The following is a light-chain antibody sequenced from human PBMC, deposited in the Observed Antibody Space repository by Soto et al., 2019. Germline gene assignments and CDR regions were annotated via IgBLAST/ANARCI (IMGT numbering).Light chain of an antibody. CDR3: QQSYNTPLT. Sequence: DIQINQSPASLSASVVDRVTITCRASQSISNYLNWYQQKPGKAPKFLIYAASSLQSGVPSRFSGSGSGTDFTLTISSLQPEDFATYYCQQSYNTPLTFGQGTRLEI. J-gene: IGKJ5*01. CDR1: QSISNY. CDR2: AAS. V-gene: IGKV1-39*01.